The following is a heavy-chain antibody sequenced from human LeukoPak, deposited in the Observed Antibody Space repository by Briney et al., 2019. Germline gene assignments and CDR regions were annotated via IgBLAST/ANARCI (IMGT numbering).Heavy chain of an antibody. CDR3: ASGSPPGY. V-gene: IGHV3-53*01. J-gene: IGHJ4*02. D-gene: IGHD1-26*01. CDR1: GFTVSSNL. CDR2: IYSGGGT. Sequence: GGSLRLSCAASGFTVSSNLMSWVRQAPGRGLEWVSLIYSGGGTYHADSVKGRFTISRDNSKNTLYLQMNSLRAEDTAAYYCASGSPPGYWGQGTLVTVSS.